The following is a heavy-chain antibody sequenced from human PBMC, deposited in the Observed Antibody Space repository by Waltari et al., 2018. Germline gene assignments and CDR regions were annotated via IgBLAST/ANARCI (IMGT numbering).Heavy chain of an antibody. CDR2: INHSGST. CDR1: GGSFSGYY. CDR3: ARGRGSPGRRFDP. Sequence: QVQLQQWGAGLLKPSETLSLTCAVSGGSFSGYYWSGNRQPPGKGLEWIGEINHSGSTNYNPSLKSRVTISVDTSKNQFALKLSSVTAADTAVYYCARGRGSPGRRFDPWGQGTLVTVSS. V-gene: IGHV4-34*01. J-gene: IGHJ5*02. D-gene: IGHD3-10*01.